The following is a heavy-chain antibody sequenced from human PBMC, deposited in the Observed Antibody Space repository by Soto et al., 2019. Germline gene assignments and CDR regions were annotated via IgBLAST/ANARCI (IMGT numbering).Heavy chain of an antibody. CDR1: GFTFSSYA. Sequence: PGGSLRLSCAASGFTFSSYAMHWVRQAPGKGLEWVAVISYDGSNKYYADSVKGRFTISRDNSKNTLYLQMNSLRAEDTAVYYCARDLADGGDYATFDYWGQGTLVTVSS. J-gene: IGHJ4*02. V-gene: IGHV3-30-3*01. D-gene: IGHD4-17*01. CDR3: ARDLADGGDYATFDY. CDR2: ISYDGSNK.